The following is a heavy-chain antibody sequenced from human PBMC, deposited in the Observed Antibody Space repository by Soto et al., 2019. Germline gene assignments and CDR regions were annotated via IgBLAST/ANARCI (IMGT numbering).Heavy chain of an antibody. Sequence: SEILSLTCSVSGGSISSGDYYWNWIRQSPGKGLEWIGSIFYTGKTHYNPSLKSRLTISVDASKNEFSLRLSSVTAADTALYYCARTEDGYNTNFEYWGQGALVTVSS. CDR3: ARTEDGYNTNFEY. J-gene: IGHJ4*02. V-gene: IGHV4-30-4*01. D-gene: IGHD5-18*01. CDR2: IFYTGKT. CDR1: GGSISSGDYY.